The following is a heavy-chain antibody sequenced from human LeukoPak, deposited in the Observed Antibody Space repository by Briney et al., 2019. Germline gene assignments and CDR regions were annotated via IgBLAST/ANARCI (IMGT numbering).Heavy chain of an antibody. D-gene: IGHD2/OR15-2a*01. CDR2: IDYSGST. Sequence: SETLSLTCTVSGGSLSTYCWTWIRQPPGKGVEYIGYIDYSGSTNYNPSLKSRVTISVDTSKNQFSLKLSSVTAADTAVYYCARLSSDSFDIWGQGTMVTVSS. V-gene: IGHV4-59*08. CDR1: GGSLSTYC. J-gene: IGHJ3*02. CDR3: ARLSSDSFDI.